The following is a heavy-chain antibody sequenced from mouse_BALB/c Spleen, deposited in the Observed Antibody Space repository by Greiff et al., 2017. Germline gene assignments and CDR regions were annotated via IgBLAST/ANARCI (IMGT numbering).Heavy chain of an antibody. D-gene: IGHD1-1*01. CDR1: GFTFSDYY. CDR2: ISDGGSYT. CDR3: ARCYYGISPYAMDY. V-gene: IGHV5-4*02. Sequence: VQLKESGGGLVKPGGSLKLSCAASGFTFSDYYMYWVRQTPEKRLEWVATISDGGSYTYYPDSVKGRFTISRDNAKNNLYLQMSSLKSEDTAMYYCARCYYGISPYAMDYWGQGTSVTVSS. J-gene: IGHJ4*01.